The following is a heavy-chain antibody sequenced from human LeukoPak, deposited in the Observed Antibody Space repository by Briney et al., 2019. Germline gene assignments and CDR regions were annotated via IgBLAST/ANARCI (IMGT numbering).Heavy chain of an antibody. CDR3: ARDRRYGFDY. V-gene: IGHV3-21*01. Sequence: GGSLRLSCAASGFTFSSYSMNWVRQAPGEGLKWVSSISSSSSYIYYADSVKGRFTISRDNSKNTLYLQMNSLRAEDTAVYYCARDRRYGFDYWGQGTLVTVSS. CDR2: ISSSSSYI. D-gene: IGHD5-18*01. J-gene: IGHJ4*02. CDR1: GFTFSSYS.